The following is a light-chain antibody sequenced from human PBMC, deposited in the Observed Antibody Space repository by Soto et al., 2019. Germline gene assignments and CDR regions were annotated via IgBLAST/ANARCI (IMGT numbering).Light chain of an antibody. Sequence: ETVMTQSPATLSVSPGERTTLSCRASQSVSSNLAWYQQRPGQAPRLLIYGVSTRASGIPARFSGSGSGTEFTLTLSSLQSEDFAVYYCQQYNNWPLSFGGGTKVAIE. CDR3: QQYNNWPLS. V-gene: IGKV3-15*01. CDR1: QSVSSN. J-gene: IGKJ4*01. CDR2: GVS.